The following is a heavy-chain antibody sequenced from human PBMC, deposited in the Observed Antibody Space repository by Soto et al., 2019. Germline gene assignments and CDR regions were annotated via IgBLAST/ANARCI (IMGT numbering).Heavy chain of an antibody. J-gene: IGHJ4*02. CDR2: ISYDGSNK. CDR1: GFTFSSYG. CDR3: AKDWRLRYFDWSNYYFDY. Sequence: GGSLRLSCAASGFTFSSYGMHWVRQAPGKGLEWVAVISYDGSNKYYADSVKGRFTISRDNSKNTLYLQMNSLRAEDTAVYYCAKDWRLRYFDWSNYYFDYWGQGTLVTVSS. D-gene: IGHD3-9*01. V-gene: IGHV3-30*18.